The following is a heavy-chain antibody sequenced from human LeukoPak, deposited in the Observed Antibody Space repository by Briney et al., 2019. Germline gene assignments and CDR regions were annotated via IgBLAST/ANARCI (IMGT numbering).Heavy chain of an antibody. V-gene: IGHV3-9*01. CDR2: ISWNSGSI. Sequence: LPGGSLRLSCAASGFTFDDYAMPWVRQAPGKGLEWVSGISWNSGSIGYADSVKGRFTISRDNAKNSLYLQMNSLRAEDTALYYCAKEASGYDYDYFDYWGQGTLVTVSS. D-gene: IGHD5-12*01. CDR1: GFTFDDYA. J-gene: IGHJ4*02. CDR3: AKEASGYDYDYFDY.